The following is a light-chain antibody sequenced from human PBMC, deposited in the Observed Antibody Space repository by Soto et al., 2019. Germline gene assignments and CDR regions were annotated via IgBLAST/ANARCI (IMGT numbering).Light chain of an antibody. Sequence: ESGLRQSPGTVSLSPGERDTLSCWASQSVSSSCLAWYQQKPGQAPRLLIYGASSRATGIPDRFSGSGSGTDFTLTISRLEPEDFAVYYCQQYGSSPPYTFGQGTKLEIK. V-gene: IGKV3-20*01. CDR1: QSVSSSC. CDR2: GAS. J-gene: IGKJ2*01. CDR3: QQYGSSPPYT.